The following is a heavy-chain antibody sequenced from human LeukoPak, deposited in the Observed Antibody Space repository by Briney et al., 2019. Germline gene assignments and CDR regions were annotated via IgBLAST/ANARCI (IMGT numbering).Heavy chain of an antibody. V-gene: IGHV4-34*01. CDR1: GGSFSGYY. D-gene: IGHD2-2*01. CDR3: AREGCSSTSCAHSRAFDI. Sequence: SETLSLTCAVYGGSFSGYYWSWIRQPPGKGLEWIGEINHSGSTNYNPSLKSRVTISVDTSKNQFSLKLSSVTAADTAVYYCAREGCSSTSCAHSRAFDIWGQGTMVTVSS. CDR2: INHSGST. J-gene: IGHJ3*02.